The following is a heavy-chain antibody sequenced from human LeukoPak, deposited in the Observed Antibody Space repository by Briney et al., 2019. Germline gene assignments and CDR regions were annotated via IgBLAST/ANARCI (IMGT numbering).Heavy chain of an antibody. D-gene: IGHD3-22*01. V-gene: IGHV3-9*03. CDR3: AKSYYYDSSGYIDY. Sequence: PGGSLRLSCAASGFTFDDYAMHWLRQAPGKALELVPGISWNSGSIVYAVSVKCRFTISRDNAKNSLYLQMNSLRAEDMALYYCAKSYYYDSSGYIDYWGQGTLVTVSS. CDR2: ISWNSGSI. CDR1: GFTFDDYA. J-gene: IGHJ4*02.